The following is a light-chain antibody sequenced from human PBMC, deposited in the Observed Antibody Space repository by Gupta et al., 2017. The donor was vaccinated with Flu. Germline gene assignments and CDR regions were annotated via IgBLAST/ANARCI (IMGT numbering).Light chain of an antibody. CDR1: QSVSTTY. V-gene: IGKV3-20*01. J-gene: IGKJ2*01. Sequence: PGLRATLSCRASQSVSTTYLAWYQQRTGQPPRLLIYGASSRATGIPDRFSGSGSGTDVTLTISRLEPEDCAVYYCKVFGSSPRDIFGQGTKLEIK. CDR2: GAS. CDR3: KVFGSSPRDI.